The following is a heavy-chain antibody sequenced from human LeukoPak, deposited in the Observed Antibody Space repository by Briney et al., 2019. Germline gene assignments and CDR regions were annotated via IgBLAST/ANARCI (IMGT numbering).Heavy chain of an antibody. CDR3: ARDPSSGSYFDY. V-gene: IGHV4-4*07. CDR2: IYTSGST. J-gene: IGHJ4*02. D-gene: IGHD1-26*01. CDR1: GGSISSYY. Sequence: SETLSLTCTVSGGSISSYYWSWIRRPAGKGLEWIGRIYTSGSTNYDPSLKSRVTMSVDTSKNQFSLKLSSVTAADTAVYYCARDPSSGSYFDYWGQGTLVTVSS.